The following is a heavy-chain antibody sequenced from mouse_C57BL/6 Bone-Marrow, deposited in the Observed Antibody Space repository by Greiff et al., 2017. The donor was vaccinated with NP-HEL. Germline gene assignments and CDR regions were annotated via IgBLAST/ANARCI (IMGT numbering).Heavy chain of an antibody. J-gene: IGHJ3*01. CDR3: TTYDGAWFAY. CDR2: IDPENGDT. Sequence: EVQLVESGAELVRPGASVKLSCTASGFNIKDDYMHWVKQRPEQGLEWIGWIDPENGDTEYASKFQGKATITADTSSNTAYLQLSSLTSEDTAVYYCTTYDGAWFAYWGQGTLVTVSA. D-gene: IGHD2-12*01. V-gene: IGHV14-4*01. CDR1: GFNIKDDY.